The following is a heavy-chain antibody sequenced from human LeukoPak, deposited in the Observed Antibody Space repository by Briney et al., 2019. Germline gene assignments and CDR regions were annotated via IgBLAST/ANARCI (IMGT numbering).Heavy chain of an antibody. J-gene: IGHJ5*02. CDR3: ARVDSSGWYRVLNWFDP. Sequence: ASVKVSCKDSGYTFTSYGISWVRQAPGQGLEWMGWISAYNGNTNYAQKLQGRVTMTTDTSTSTAYMELRSLRSDDTAVYYCARVDSSGWYRVLNWFDPWGQGTLVTVSS. V-gene: IGHV1-18*01. CDR2: ISAYNGNT. CDR1: GYTFTSYG. D-gene: IGHD6-19*01.